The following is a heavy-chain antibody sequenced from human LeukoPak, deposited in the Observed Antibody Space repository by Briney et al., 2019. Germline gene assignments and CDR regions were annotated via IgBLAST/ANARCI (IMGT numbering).Heavy chain of an antibody. Sequence: GGSLRLSCAASGFMFSSNWMSWVRLAPGKGLEWVGRIKSKTDGGTTDYAAPVKGRFTISRDDSKNTLYLQMNSPKTEDTAVYYCTTDPTGFVMYGQWDYWGQGTLVTVSS. CDR3: TTDPTGFVMYGQWDY. V-gene: IGHV3-15*01. D-gene: IGHD6-19*01. CDR2: IKSKTDGGTT. J-gene: IGHJ4*02. CDR1: GFMFSSNW.